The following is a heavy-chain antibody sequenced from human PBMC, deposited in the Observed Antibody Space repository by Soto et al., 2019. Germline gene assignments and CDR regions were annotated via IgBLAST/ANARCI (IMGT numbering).Heavy chain of an antibody. CDR1: GFTFSDYY. Sequence: GGSLRLSCAASGFTFSDYYMSWIRQAPGKGLEWVSYISSSGSTIYYADSVKGRFTISRDNAKNSLYLQMNSLRAEDTALYYCARSLEGELSLANYWGQGTLVTVSS. D-gene: IGHD3-16*02. J-gene: IGHJ4*02. CDR3: ARSLEGELSLANY. V-gene: IGHV3-11*01. CDR2: ISSSGSTI.